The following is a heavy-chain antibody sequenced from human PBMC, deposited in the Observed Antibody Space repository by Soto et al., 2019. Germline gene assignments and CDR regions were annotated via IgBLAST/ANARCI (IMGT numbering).Heavy chain of an antibody. CDR3: ARVGGTGTGWFDP. V-gene: IGHV3-48*03. D-gene: IGHD1-7*01. CDR2: ISSSGSTI. J-gene: IGHJ5*02. Sequence: GGSLRLSCAASGFTFSSYEMNWVRQAPGKGLEWVSYISSSGSTIYYADSVKGRFTISRDNAKNSLYLQMNSPRAEDTAVYYCARVGGTGTGWFDPWGQGALVTVSS. CDR1: GFTFSSYE.